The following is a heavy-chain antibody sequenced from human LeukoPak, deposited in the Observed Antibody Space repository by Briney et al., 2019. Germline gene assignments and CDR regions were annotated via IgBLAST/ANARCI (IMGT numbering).Heavy chain of an antibody. Sequence: GASVKVSCKASGYMFTGYYIHWVRQAPGQGLEWMGWVNPINGGTSYAQKFQGRVTVTRDTSISTAYMELSRVTSDDTAVYYCARSSTYNFDSSGYFDYWGQGTLVTVSS. CDR2: VNPINGGT. D-gene: IGHD3-22*01. CDR3: ARSSTYNFDSSGYFDY. J-gene: IGHJ4*02. CDR1: GYMFTGYY. V-gene: IGHV1-2*02.